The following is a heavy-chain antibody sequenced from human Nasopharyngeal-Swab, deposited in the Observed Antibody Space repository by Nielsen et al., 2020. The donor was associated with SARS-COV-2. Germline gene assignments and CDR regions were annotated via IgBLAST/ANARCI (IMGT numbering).Heavy chain of an antibody. J-gene: IGHJ6*03. D-gene: IGHD3-10*01. CDR1: GFTFSSYW. CDR2: INQDGSEK. CDR3: ARGQKGSGSYWSRSYFYMDV. Sequence: GESLKISCAASGFTFSSYWMTWVRQAPGKGLEWVANINQDGSEKYYVDSVKGRFTISRDNAKTSLYLQMNSLRAEDTAMYYCARGQKGSGSYWSRSYFYMDVWGKGTTVTVSS. V-gene: IGHV3-7*01.